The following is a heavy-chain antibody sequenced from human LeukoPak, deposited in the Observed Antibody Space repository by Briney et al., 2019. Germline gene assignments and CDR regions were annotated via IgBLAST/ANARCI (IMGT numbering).Heavy chain of an antibody. CDR2: INHSGST. Sequence: SDTLSLTCAVYGGSFSGYYWSWIRLPPGKGLEWIGEINHSGSTNYNPSLKSRVTISVDTSKNQFSLKLSSVTAADTAVYYCARRRASSTMARQGYYFDSWGQGTLVTVSS. D-gene: IGHD3-10*01. CDR1: GGSFSGYY. J-gene: IGHJ4*02. CDR3: ARRRASSTMARQGYYFDS. V-gene: IGHV4-34*01.